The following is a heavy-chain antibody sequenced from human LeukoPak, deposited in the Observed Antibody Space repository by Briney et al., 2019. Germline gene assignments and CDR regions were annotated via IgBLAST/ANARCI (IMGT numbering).Heavy chain of an antibody. CDR1: GFTFSSYA. D-gene: IGHD4-11*01. V-gene: IGHV3-23*01. CDR2: ISGSGGST. Sequence: GGSLRLSCAASGFTFSSYAMSWVRQAPGKGLEWVSAISGSGGSTYYADSVKGRFTISRDNAKNSLYLQMNSLRAEDTAVYYCARAPHYSNYGPYYYGMDVWGQGTMVTVSS. J-gene: IGHJ6*02. CDR3: ARAPHYSNYGPYYYGMDV.